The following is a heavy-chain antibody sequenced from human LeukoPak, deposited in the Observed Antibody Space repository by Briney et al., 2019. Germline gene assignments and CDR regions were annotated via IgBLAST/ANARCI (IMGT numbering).Heavy chain of an antibody. J-gene: IGHJ6*02. CDR1: GGSFSGYY. CDR3: AREKKNRRYCSSTSCRYGMDV. CDR2: INHSGST. V-gene: IGHV4-34*01. Sequence: PSETLSLTCAVYGGSFSGYYWSWIRQPPGKGLEWIGEINHSGSTNYNPSLKSRVTISVDTSKSQFSLKLSSVTAADTAVYYCAREKKNRRYCSSTSCRYGMDVWGQGTTVTVSS. D-gene: IGHD2-2*01.